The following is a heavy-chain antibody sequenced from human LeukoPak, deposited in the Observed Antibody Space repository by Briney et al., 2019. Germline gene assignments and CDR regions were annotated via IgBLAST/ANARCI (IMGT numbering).Heavy chain of an antibody. J-gene: IGHJ4*02. CDR3: ARDASKAYDSSGYYYDQEKYYFDY. D-gene: IGHD3-22*01. CDR2: INPNSGGT. V-gene: IGHV1-2*02. CDR1: GYTFTGYY. Sequence: ASVKVSCKASGYTFTGYYMHWVRQAPGQGLEWMGWINPNSGGTNYAQKFQGGVTMTRDTSISTAYMELSRLRSDDTAVYYCARDASKAYDSSGYYYDQEKYYFDYWGQGTLVTVSS.